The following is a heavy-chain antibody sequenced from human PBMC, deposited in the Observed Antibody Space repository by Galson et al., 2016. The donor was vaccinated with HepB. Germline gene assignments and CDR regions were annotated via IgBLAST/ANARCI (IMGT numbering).Heavy chain of an antibody. V-gene: IGHV3-23*01. CDR3: AKGWSGPDS. J-gene: IGHJ4*02. Sequence: SLRLSCAASGCTFSTSAMSWVRQAPGQGLEWVSAISSTSHSTYYADSVKGWFTISRDNATNTLFLQMDSLKIDDTAVYYCAKGWSGPDSWGQGTLVTVSS. CDR2: ISSTSHST. CDR1: GCTFSTSA. D-gene: IGHD3-3*01.